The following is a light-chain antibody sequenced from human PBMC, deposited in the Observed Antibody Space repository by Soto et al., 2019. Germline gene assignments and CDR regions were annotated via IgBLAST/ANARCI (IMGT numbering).Light chain of an antibody. J-gene: IGKJ4*01. CDR3: QQYHNWPLT. V-gene: IGKV3-15*01. Sequence: EIVMTQSPATLSVSPGERATLSCRASQSVSSNLAWYQQKPGQAPRLLIYGASTRATGIPARFSGSGSGTECTLTINSLQSEDFAVYYCQQYHNWPLTFGGGTKMEIK. CDR2: GAS. CDR1: QSVSSN.